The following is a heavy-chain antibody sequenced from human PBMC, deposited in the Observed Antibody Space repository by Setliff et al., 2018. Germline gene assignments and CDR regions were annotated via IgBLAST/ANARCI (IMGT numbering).Heavy chain of an antibody. CDR3: ARGGLAAADTSTNTVYLDLRSLRSDDSAMYYCTRGQRAWSY. J-gene: IGHJ4*02. CDR2: IYHSGQT. CDR1: GYSMSSGYC. V-gene: IGHV4-38-2*01. D-gene: IGHD6-13*01. Sequence: SETLSLTCAVSGYSMSSGYCWGWFRQPPGKGLEWIGSIYHSGQTFYNPSLKSRATLSVDTSKNQFSLRLTSVPAADTAVYYCARGGLAAADTSTNTVYLDLRSLRSDDSAMYYCTRGQRAWSYWGQGTLVTVSS.